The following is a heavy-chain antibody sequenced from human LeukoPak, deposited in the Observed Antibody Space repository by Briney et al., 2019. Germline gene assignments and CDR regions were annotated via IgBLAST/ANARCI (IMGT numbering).Heavy chain of an antibody. CDR3: AKDRTWIQLWTPDY. Sequence: PGGSLRLSCAASGFTFSSYEMNWVRQAPGKGLEWVSYISSSGSTIYYADSVKGRFTISRDNSKNTLYLQMNSLRAEDTAVYYCAKDRTWIQLWTPDYWGQGTLVTVSS. J-gene: IGHJ4*02. CDR2: ISSSGSTI. D-gene: IGHD5-18*01. CDR1: GFTFSSYE. V-gene: IGHV3-48*03.